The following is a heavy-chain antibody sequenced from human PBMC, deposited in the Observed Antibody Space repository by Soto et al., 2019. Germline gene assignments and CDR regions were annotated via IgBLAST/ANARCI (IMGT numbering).Heavy chain of an antibody. CDR1: GGSISSSSYY. V-gene: IGHV4-39*01. J-gene: IGHJ4*02. CDR2: IYYSGST. Sequence: SETLSLTCTVSGGSISSSSYYWGWIRQPPGKGLEWIGSIYYSGSTYYNPSLKSRVTISVDTSKNQFSLKLSSVTAAYTAVYYCARHYDSSGYNFDYWGQGTLVTVSS. CDR3: ARHYDSSGYNFDY. D-gene: IGHD3-22*01.